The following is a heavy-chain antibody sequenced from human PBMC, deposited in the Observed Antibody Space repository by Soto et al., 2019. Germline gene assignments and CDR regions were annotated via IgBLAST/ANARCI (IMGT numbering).Heavy chain of an antibody. D-gene: IGHD2-15*01. CDR2: VNAGLGNT. J-gene: IGHJ5*02. CDR1: GYTFNAYA. V-gene: IGHV1-3*01. CDR3: ARGGYCSGGRCYIWFDP. Sequence: QVQLVQSGTEVKKPGASARISCKASGYTFNAYAIYWVRQAPGQSLEWMGWVNAGLGNTEYAQKFQGRVTITRDTSANTAYMDLTSLTSEDTAVYYCARGGYCSGGRCYIWFDPWGQGTLVTVSS.